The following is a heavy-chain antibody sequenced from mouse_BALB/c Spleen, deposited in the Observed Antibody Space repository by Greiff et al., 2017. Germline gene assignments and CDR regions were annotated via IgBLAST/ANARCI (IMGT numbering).Heavy chain of an antibody. J-gene: IGHJ4*01. CDR3: ARDYGYDVEDYAMDY. CDR1: GFTFSSYA. V-gene: IGHV5-9-4*01. D-gene: IGHD2-2*01. CDR2: ISSGGSYT. Sequence: EVQRVESGGGLVKPGGSLKLSCAASGFTFSSYAMSWVRQSPEKRLEWVAEISSGGSYTYYPDTVTGRFTISRDNAKNTLYLEMSSLRSEDTAMYYCARDYGYDVEDYAMDYWGQGTSVTVSS.